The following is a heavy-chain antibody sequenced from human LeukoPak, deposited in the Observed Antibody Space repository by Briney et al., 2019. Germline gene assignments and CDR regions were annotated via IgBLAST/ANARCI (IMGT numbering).Heavy chain of an antibody. CDR2: ISSSSNTI. V-gene: IGHV3-48*01. CDR1: GFTFSSYS. D-gene: IGHD3-22*01. J-gene: IGHJ1*01. Sequence: PGGSLRLSCAASGFTFSSYSMNWVRQAPGKGLEWVSYISSSSNTIYYADSVKGRFTISRDNAKNSLYLQMNSLRAEDTALYYCARAARTYDSSGYYYIYFQHWGQGTLVSVSS. CDR3: ARAARTYDSSGYYYIYFQH.